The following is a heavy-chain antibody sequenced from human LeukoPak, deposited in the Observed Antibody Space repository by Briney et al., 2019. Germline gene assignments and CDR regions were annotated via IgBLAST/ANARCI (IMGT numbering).Heavy chain of an antibody. D-gene: IGHD5-18*01. V-gene: IGHV3-21*01. J-gene: IGHJ4*02. CDR3: ARDQVDTAPVSEPFNY. CDR2: ISSSSDYI. CDR1: GFTFSSHS. Sequence: GGSLRLSCAASGFTFSSHSMNWVRQAPGKGLEWVSSISSSSDYIYYADSVKGRFTISRDNAKNSLYLQMNSLRAEDTAVYYCARDQVDTAPVSEPFNYWGQGTLVTVSS.